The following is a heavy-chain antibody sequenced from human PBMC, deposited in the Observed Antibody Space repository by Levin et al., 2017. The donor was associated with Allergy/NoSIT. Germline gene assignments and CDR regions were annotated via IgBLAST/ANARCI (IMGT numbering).Heavy chain of an antibody. D-gene: IGHD2-15*01. CDR1: GFSLSNARMG. CDR2: IFSNDEK. CDR3: ARIDRVCYADY. J-gene: IGHJ4*02. Sequence: KQSGPTLVKPTETLTLTCTVSGFSLSNARMGVSWIRQPPGKALEWLAHIFSNDEKSYSTSLKSRLTISKDTSKSQVVLTMTNMDPVDTATYYCARIDRVCYADYWGQGTLVTVSS. V-gene: IGHV2-26*01.